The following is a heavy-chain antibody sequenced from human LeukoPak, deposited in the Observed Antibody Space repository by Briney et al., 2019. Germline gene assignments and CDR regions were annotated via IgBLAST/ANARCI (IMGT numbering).Heavy chain of an antibody. CDR2: IYYSGST. Sequence: NPSETLSLTCTVSGGSISSYYWSWIRQPPGKGLEWIGYIYYSGSTNYNPSLKSRVTISVDTSKNQFSLKLSSVTAADTAVYYCARHSDYDIRGHWALDYWGQGTLVTVSS. D-gene: IGHD3-22*01. V-gene: IGHV4-59*08. CDR1: GGSISSYY. CDR3: ARHSDYDIRGHWALDY. J-gene: IGHJ4*02.